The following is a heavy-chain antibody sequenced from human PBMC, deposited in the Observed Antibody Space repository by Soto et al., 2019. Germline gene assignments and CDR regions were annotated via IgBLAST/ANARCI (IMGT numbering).Heavy chain of an antibody. D-gene: IGHD5-12*01. Sequence: QLQETGPRMVKPSETLSLTCTVSGDSITRSGSHWGWIRQSPGKGLEWIGAVSFSGTTYDHPSLKSRVTISVDTSKNQFSLSLSSVTAADTAVYYCTNNGRGYSGYDYDYWGQGILVSVSS. CDR2: VSFSGTT. V-gene: IGHV4-39*01. J-gene: IGHJ4*02. CDR1: GDSITRSGSH. CDR3: TNNGRGYSGYDYDY.